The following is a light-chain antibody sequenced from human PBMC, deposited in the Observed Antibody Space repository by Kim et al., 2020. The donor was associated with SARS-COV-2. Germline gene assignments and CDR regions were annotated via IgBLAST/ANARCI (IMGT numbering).Light chain of an antibody. CDR1: KLGDKY. V-gene: IGLV3-1*01. Sequence: VSQGQTASITCSGDKLGDKYACWYQQKPGQSPVLVIYQDSKRPSGIPERFSGSNSGNTATLTISGTQAMDEADYYCQAWDSSIVVFGGGTQLTVL. J-gene: IGLJ2*01. CDR3: QAWDSSIVV. CDR2: QDS.